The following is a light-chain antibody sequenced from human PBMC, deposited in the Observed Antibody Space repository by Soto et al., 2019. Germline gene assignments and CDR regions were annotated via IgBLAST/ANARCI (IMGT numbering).Light chain of an antibody. V-gene: IGLV2-11*01. CDR1: SNDIGGYNS. CDR3: GSYEGTHNVGI. Sequence: QSALTQPHSVSGPPGQSVTISCTGTSNDIGGYNSDSWYQLHPGKAPKLIIYDVTKRPSGVPDRFSASKSGATASLTIAGLQSEDEAEYYCGSYEGTHNVGIFGAGTKVTVL. CDR2: DVT. J-gene: IGLJ2*01.